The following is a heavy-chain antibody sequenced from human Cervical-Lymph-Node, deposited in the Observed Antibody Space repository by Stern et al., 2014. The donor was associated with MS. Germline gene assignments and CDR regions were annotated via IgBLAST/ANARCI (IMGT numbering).Heavy chain of an antibody. CDR2: IIPIVGIT. CDR3: AEGGATLGS. J-gene: IGHJ5*02. CDR1: GGTFSSYA. V-gene: IGHV1-69*04. Sequence: QVQLVQSGAEVKMPGSSVKVSCRASGGTFSSYAISWVRQAPGQGLEWMGNIIPIVGITHYAERFQARVTITADRSSSTAYMELTSLTSDDTAVFYCAEGGATLGSWGQGTLVTVSS. D-gene: IGHD3-16*01.